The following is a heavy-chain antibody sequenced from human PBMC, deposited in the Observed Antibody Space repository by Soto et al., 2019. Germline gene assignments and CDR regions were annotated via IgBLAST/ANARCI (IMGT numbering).Heavy chain of an antibody. CDR3: AHRPRGYSYHFDY. V-gene: IGHV2-5*02. CDR1: GFSLTTRGVG. D-gene: IGHD5-18*01. J-gene: IGHJ4*02. Sequence: QITLKESGPTLVKPTQTLTLTCTFSGFSLTTRGVGVGWIRQPPGKALEWLALIYWDDDEGYSPSLKSRLTLTKDTSKNQVVLTMINMDPVDTATYYCAHRPRGYSYHFDYWGQGTLVTVSS. CDR2: IYWDDDE.